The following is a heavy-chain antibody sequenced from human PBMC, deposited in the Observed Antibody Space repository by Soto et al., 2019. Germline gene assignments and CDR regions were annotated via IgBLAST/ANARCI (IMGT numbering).Heavy chain of an antibody. CDR1: GGTFSNYA. CDR3: ARDGGWLQPMNCFDY. V-gene: IGHV1-69*12. CDR2: IIPIFGTA. Sequence: QVQLVQSGAEVKKPGSSVKVSCKASGGTFSNYAINWVRQAPGQGLEWMGGIIPIFGTANYAQKFQGRVTITADGSASTAYMELSSLRSEDTAVYYCARDGGWLQPMNCFDYWGQGTLVPVYS. J-gene: IGHJ4*02. D-gene: IGHD3-16*01.